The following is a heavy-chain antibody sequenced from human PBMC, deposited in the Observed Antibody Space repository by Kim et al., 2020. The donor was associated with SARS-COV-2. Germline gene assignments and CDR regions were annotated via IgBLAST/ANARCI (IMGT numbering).Heavy chain of an antibody. V-gene: IGHV3-53*04. Sequence: GGSLRLSCAASGFTVSSNYMSWVRQAPGKGLEWVSVIYSGGSTYYADSVKGRFTISRHNSKNTLYLQMNSLRAEDTAVYYCARHDCSSTSCYGLWSMDVWGQGTTVTVSS. D-gene: IGHD2-2*01. CDR2: IYSGGST. CDR3: ARHDCSSTSCYGLWSMDV. CDR1: GFTVSSNY. J-gene: IGHJ6*02.